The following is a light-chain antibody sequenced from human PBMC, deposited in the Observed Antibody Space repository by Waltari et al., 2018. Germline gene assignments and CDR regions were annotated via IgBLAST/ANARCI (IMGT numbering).Light chain of an antibody. Sequence: QSVLTQSPSASGTPGQGVTISCSGSSSNIGRNTVSWYQQFPGTAPQLLMHTDNQRPSGVPDRFSGSKSGTSASLAISGLQFEDEAQYFCATWDDSLNGRVFGGGTKVTVL. CDR3: ATWDDSLNGRV. J-gene: IGLJ3*02. V-gene: IGLV1-44*01. CDR2: TDN. CDR1: SSNIGRNT.